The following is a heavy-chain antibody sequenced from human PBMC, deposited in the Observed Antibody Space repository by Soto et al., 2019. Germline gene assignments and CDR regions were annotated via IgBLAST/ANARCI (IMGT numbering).Heavy chain of an antibody. CDR2: INANSGGA. CDR3: AREKIVAGFYYRLDV. V-gene: IGHV1-2*02. J-gene: IGHJ6*02. CDR1: GYTFTGYY. D-gene: IGHD5-12*01. Sequence: QVQLVQSGAEVKKPGASVRVSCKGLGYTFTGYYIHWIRQAPGQGLEWLAWINANSGGASHAQKFQGRVTMTRDTSISTVYMELSRLTSDDTAVYYCAREKIVAGFYYRLDVWGQGTTVTVSS.